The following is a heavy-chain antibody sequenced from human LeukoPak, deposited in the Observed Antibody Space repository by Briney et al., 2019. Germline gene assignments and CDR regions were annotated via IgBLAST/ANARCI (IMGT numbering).Heavy chain of an antibody. V-gene: IGHV4-59*01. CDR1: GGSIISYY. D-gene: IGHD2-2*01. CDR2: IYYSGSP. J-gene: IGHJ4*02. Sequence: SETLSLTCTVSGGSIISYYCSCIRQSPGKRLEWIAYIYYSGSPNYNPSLRSRATISIDTSKNQFSLKLSSVTAADSAVYYGARMVVATAPLGYWGQGILVTVAS. CDR3: ARMVVATAPLGY.